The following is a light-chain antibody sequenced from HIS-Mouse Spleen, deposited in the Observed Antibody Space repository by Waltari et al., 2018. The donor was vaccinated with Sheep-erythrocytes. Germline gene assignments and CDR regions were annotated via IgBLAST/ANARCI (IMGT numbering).Light chain of an antibody. J-gene: IGLJ1*01. CDR3: CSYAGSYNHV. Sequence: QSALTQPRSVSGSPGQSVTISCTGTSSDVGGYHYVYWYQQHPGNAPTLRIYDVSKRASGVPGRLSGYKSGNTASLTISGLQAEDEADYYCCSYAGSYNHVFATGTKVTVL. CDR1: SSDVGGYHY. V-gene: IGLV2-11*01. CDR2: DVS.